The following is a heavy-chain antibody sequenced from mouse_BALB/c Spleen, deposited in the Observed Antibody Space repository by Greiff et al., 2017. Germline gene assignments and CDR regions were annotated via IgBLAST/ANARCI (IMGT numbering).Heavy chain of an antibody. CDR2: ISSGSSTI. CDR1: GFTFSSFG. V-gene: IGHV5-17*02. J-gene: IGHJ2*01. Sequence: EVMLVESGGGLVQPGGSRKLSCAASGFTFSSFGMHWVRQAPEKGLEWVAYISSGSSTIYYADTVKGRFTISRDNPKNTLFLQMTSLRSEDTAMYYCARDTSNYFDYWGQGTTLTVSS. CDR3: ARDTSNYFDY.